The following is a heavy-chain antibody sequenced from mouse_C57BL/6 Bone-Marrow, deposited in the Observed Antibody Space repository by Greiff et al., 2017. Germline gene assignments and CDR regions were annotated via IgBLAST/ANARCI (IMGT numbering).Heavy chain of an antibody. CDR1: GFTFSSYG. V-gene: IGHV5-6*02. CDR2: ISSGGSYT. CDR3: ARPLEYFDV. J-gene: IGHJ1*03. Sequence: EVMLVESGGDLVKPGGSLKLSCAASGFTFSSYGMSWVRQTPDKRLEWVATISSGGSYTYYPDSVKGRFTISRDNAKNTLYLQMSSLKSEDTAMYYCARPLEYFDVWGTGTTVTVSS.